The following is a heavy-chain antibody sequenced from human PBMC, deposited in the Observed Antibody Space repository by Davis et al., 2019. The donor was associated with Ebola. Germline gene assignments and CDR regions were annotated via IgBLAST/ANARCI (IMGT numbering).Heavy chain of an antibody. D-gene: IGHD6-13*01. CDR3: AKGWSSSWTLFDY. CDR2: ISYDGSNK. CDR1: GFTFSSYG. J-gene: IGHJ4*02. V-gene: IGHV3-30*18. Sequence: PGGSLRLSCAASGFTFSSYGMHWVRQAPGKGLEWVAVISYDGSNKYYADSVKGRFTISRDNSKNTLYLQMNSLRAEDKAVYYCAKGWSSSWTLFDYWGQGTLVTVSS.